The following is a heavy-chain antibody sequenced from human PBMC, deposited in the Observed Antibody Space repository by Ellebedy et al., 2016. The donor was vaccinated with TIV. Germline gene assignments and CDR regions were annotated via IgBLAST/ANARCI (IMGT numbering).Heavy chain of an antibody. Sequence: SETLSLXXSVSGGSIRSIDYYWGRIRQPPGRGLEWIGNLYHSGSTYYNPSLKSRVTTSAGTSKNQFSLKLSSVTAADTAVYYCVMLFAAGTVHLFNPWGQGILVAVSS. J-gene: IGHJ5*02. V-gene: IGHV4-39*01. CDR1: GGSIRSIDYY. CDR3: VMLFAAGTVHLFNP. CDR2: LYHSGST. D-gene: IGHD6-13*01.